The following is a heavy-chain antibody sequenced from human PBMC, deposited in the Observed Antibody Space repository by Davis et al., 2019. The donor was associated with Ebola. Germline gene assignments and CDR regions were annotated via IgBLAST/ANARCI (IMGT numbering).Heavy chain of an antibody. D-gene: IGHD5-12*01. CDR3: ARGWLRSKFDY. CDR1: GDSVSGNNGA. J-gene: IGHJ4*02. CDR2: TYYYRSKWYI. V-gene: IGHV6-1*01. Sequence: HSQTLSLTCAISGDSVSGNNGAWNWIRQSPSRGLEWLGRTYYYRSKWYIDYAESVRGRIIINTDTSKNQLSLQVNSVTPEDTAVYYCARGWLRSKFDYWGRGTLVTVSS.